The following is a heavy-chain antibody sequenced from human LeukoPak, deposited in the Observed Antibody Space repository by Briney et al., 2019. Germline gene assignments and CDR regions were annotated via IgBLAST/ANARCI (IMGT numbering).Heavy chain of an antibody. CDR3: ASADYYDSSGYWMGFDY. CDR1: GFTFSSYA. Sequence: RGSLRLSCAASGFTFSSYAMSWVRQAPGKGLEWVSAISGSGGSTYYADSVKGRFTISRDNSKNTLYLQMNSLRAEDTAVYYCASADYYDSSGYWMGFDYWGQGTLVTVSS. CDR2: ISGSGGST. J-gene: IGHJ4*02. D-gene: IGHD3-22*01. V-gene: IGHV3-23*01.